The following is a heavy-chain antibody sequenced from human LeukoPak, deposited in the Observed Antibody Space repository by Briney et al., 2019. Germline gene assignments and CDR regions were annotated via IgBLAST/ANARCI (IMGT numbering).Heavy chain of an antibody. D-gene: IGHD2-8*01. J-gene: IGHJ4*02. CDR1: GGSISSHY. Sequence: SETLSLTCTVSGGSISSHYWSWIRQPPGKGLEWIGYIYYSGSTNYNPSLESRVTISVDTSKNQFSLKLSSVTAADTAVYYCARDDNGYFDYWGQGTLVTVSS. V-gene: IGHV4-59*11. CDR2: IYYSGST. CDR3: ARDDNGYFDY.